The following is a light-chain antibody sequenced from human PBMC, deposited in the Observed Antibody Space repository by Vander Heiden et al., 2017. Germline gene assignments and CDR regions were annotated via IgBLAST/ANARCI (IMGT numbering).Light chain of an antibody. J-gene: IGKJ4*01. CDR1: QYISNY. CDR3: QQSFTTPLT. Sequence: DIQMTQSPSSLSASVGDRVTHTCRASQYISNYLKWYQQKPGKAPKLLIYAASNLQSGVPSRFSGSGSGTDFTLTISSLQPEDFATYYCQQSFTTPLTFGGGTKVEIK. V-gene: IGKV1-39*01. CDR2: AAS.